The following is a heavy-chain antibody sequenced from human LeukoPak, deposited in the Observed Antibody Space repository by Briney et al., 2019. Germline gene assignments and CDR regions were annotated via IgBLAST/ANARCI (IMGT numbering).Heavy chain of an antibody. V-gene: IGHV1-18*04. CDR3: ARDDLDCSGGTCYPDDY. CDR1: GYTFTGYY. CDR2: ISAYNGNT. D-gene: IGHD2-15*01. Sequence: ASVKVSCKASGYTFTGYYMHWVRQAPGQGLEWMGWISAYNGNTNYAQRLQGRVTMTTDTSTSTAYMELRSLRSDDTAMYYCARDDLDCSGGTCYPDDYWGQGTLVTVSS. J-gene: IGHJ4*02.